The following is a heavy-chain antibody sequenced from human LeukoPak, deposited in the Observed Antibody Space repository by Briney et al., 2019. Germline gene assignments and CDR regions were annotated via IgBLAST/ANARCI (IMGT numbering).Heavy chain of an antibody. J-gene: IGHJ4*02. CDR2: INHSGST. V-gene: IGHV4-34*01. D-gene: IGHD2-21*02. CDR1: GGSFSGYY. CDR3: ARRDSCGGDCYSGGIFDY. Sequence: PSETLSLTCAVYGGSFSGYYWSWIRQPPGKGLEWIGEINHSGSTNYNPSLKSRVTMSVDTSKNQFSLKLSSVTAADTAVYYCARRDSCGGDCYSGGIFDYWGQGTLVTVSS.